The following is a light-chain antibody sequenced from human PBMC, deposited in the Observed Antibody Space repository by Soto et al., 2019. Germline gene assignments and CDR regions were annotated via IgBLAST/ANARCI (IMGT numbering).Light chain of an antibody. CDR1: QSVSSSY. J-gene: IGKJ1*01. Sequence: EIVLTQSPGTLSLSPGERATLSCRASQSVSSSYLAWYQQKPGQAPRLLIFAASTRATGIPDRFSGSGSGTEFTLTISSLESDDFALYYCQQYGSSRGTFGQGTKV. V-gene: IGKV3-20*01. CDR2: AAS. CDR3: QQYGSSRGT.